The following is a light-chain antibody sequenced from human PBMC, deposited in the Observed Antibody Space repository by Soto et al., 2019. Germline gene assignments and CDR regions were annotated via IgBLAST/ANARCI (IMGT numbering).Light chain of an antibody. CDR3: XSYXNSLSGSGV. CDR1: SSNIGAGYD. CDR2: GNT. J-gene: IGLJ1*01. V-gene: IGLV1-40*01. Sequence: QSVLTQPPSVSGAPGQRVTISCTGSSSNIGAGYDVHWYQQLPGTAPKLLIYGNTNRPSGVPERFSGSKSGTSASLAITGXXXXXXXXXXXXSYXNSLSGSGVFGTGTKLTVL.